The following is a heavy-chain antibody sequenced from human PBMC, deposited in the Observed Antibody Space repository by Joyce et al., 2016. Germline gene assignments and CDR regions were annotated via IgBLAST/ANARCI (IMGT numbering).Heavy chain of an antibody. CDR1: GYTFSSYW. CDR2: SDPSDSYP. J-gene: IGHJ4*01. D-gene: IGHD4-17*01. Sequence: EVQLVQSGAEVKKPGESLRSSCKTSGYTFSSYWISWVRQMPGKGLEWMGRSDPSDSYPNYSPSFEGHVTKAADKSISTAYLQWCRLKASDTAMYYCSINRATVTTLWGHGTLVTVSS. V-gene: IGHV5-10-1*01. CDR3: SINRATVTTL.